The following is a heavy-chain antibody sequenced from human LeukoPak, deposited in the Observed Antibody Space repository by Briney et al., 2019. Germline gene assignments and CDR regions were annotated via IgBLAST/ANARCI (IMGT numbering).Heavy chain of an antibody. CDR1: GFTVSSNH. Sequence: GGSLRLSCAASGFTVSSNHMSWVRQAPGKGLEWVSVIYSGGSTDYADSVKGRFTISRDNLKNTLYLQMNTLRAEDTAVYYCARGPAGYDWGQGTLVTVSS. V-gene: IGHV3-53*01. CDR2: IYSGGST. D-gene: IGHD1-1*01. J-gene: IGHJ4*02. CDR3: ARGPAGYD.